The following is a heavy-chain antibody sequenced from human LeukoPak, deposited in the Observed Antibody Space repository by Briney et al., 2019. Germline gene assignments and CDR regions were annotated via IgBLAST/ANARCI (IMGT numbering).Heavy chain of an antibody. V-gene: IGHV1-2*06. D-gene: IGHD2-15*01. CDR2: INPNSGGT. J-gene: IGHJ5*02. CDR3: ARDLRVCSGGSCYLFGFDP. Sequence: ASVKVSCKASGYTFTSYGISWVRQAPGQGLEWMGRINPNSGGTNYAQKFQGRVTMTRDTSISTAYMELSRLRSDDTAVYYCARDLRVCSGGSCYLFGFDPWGQGTLATVSS. CDR1: GYTFTSYG.